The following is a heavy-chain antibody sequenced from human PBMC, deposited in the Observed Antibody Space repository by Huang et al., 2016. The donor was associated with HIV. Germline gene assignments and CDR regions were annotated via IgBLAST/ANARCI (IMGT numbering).Heavy chain of an antibody. V-gene: IGHV3-30*02. CDR1: GFTFSSYG. D-gene: IGHD6-19*01. CDR2: ICYDGSNK. Sequence: QVQLVESGGGVVQPGGSLRLSCAASGFTFSSYGMHWVRQAPGKGLEWVAFICYDGSNKYYADFVKGRFTISRDNSKYTLYLQMNSLRAEDTAVYYCANPPISSGWHTPGYWGQETLVTVSS. CDR3: ANPPISSGWHTPGY. J-gene: IGHJ4*02.